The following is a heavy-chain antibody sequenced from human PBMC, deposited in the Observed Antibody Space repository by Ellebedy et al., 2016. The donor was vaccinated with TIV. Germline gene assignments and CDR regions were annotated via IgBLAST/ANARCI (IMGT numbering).Heavy chain of an antibody. CDR1: GGSFSSYY. J-gene: IGHJ4*02. D-gene: IGHD3/OR15-3a*01. Sequence: GSLRLSCAVYGGSFSSYYWSWIRQPPGKGLEWIGYIYYSGSTYYNPSLKSRVTISVDTSKNQFSLKLSSVTAADTAVYYCARHGPPFDYWGQGTLVTVSS. CDR3: ARHGPPFDY. CDR2: IYYSGST. V-gene: IGHV4-59*04.